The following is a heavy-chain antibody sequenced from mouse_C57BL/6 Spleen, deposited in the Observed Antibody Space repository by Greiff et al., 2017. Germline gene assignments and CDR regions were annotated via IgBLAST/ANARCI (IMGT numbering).Heavy chain of an antibody. CDR1: GFSLTSYG. J-gene: IGHJ3*01. D-gene: IGHD2-2*01. V-gene: IGHV2-2*01. CDR3: ARKKGSYGYDEDWFAY. CDR2: IWSGGST. Sequence: VKLMESGPGLVQPSQSLSITCTVSGFSLTSYGVHWVRQSPGKGLEWLGVIWSGGSTDYNAAFISRLSISKDNSTSQVFFKMNSLQADDTAIYYCARKKGSYGYDEDWFAYWGQGTLVTVSA.